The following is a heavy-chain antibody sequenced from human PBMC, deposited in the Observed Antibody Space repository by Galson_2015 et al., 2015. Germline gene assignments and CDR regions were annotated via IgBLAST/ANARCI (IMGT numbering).Heavy chain of an antibody. CDR2: IYYSEST. D-gene: IGHD1-26*01. V-gene: IGHV4-59*01. CDR1: GGSISSYY. Sequence: SETLSLTCTVSGGSISSYYWSWIRQPPGKGLEWIGYIYYSESTNYNPSLKSRVTISVDTSKNEFSLKLSSVTAADTAVYYCARDRGGATRSPDYWGQGTLVTVSS. CDR3: ARDRGGATRSPDY. J-gene: IGHJ4*02.